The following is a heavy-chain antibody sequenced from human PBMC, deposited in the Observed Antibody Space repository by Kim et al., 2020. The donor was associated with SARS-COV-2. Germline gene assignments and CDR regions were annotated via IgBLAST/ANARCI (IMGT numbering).Heavy chain of an antibody. J-gene: IGHJ3*02. CDR2: ISGSGGST. CDR3: AKEGLVEQWLVLGGAFDI. D-gene: IGHD6-19*01. CDR1: GFTFSSYA. Sequence: GGSLRLSCAASGFTFSSYAMSWVRQAPGKGLEWVSAISGSGGSTYYADSVKGRFTISRDNSKNTLYLQMNSLRAEDTAVYYCAKEGLVEQWLVLGGAFDIWGQGTMVTVSS. V-gene: IGHV3-23*01.